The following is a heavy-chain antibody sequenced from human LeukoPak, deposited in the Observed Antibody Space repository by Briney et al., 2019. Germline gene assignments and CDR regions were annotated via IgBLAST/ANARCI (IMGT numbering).Heavy chain of an antibody. CDR1: GFTFSSYE. CDR2: ISNSGSII. J-gene: IGHJ6*04. Sequence: GGSLRLSCAASGFTFSSYEMNWVRQAPGKGLEWVSYISNSGSIIYYADSVKGRFTISRDNAENSLFLQMNSLRAEDTAVYYCAELGITMIGGVWGKGTTVTISS. D-gene: IGHD3-10*02. CDR3: AELGITMIGGV. V-gene: IGHV3-48*03.